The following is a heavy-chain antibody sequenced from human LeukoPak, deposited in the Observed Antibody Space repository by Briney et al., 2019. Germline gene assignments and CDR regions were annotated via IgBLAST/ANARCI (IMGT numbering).Heavy chain of an antibody. CDR2: IYTSGST. D-gene: IGHD3-22*01. Sequence: SKTLSLTCTVSGGSISSYYWSWIRQPAGKGLEWIGRIYTSGSTNYNPSLKSRVTMSVDTSKNQFSLKLSSVTAADTAVYYCARDYSRGYYYVAFDIWGQGTMVTVSS. V-gene: IGHV4-4*07. J-gene: IGHJ3*02. CDR3: ARDYSRGYYYVAFDI. CDR1: GGSISSYY.